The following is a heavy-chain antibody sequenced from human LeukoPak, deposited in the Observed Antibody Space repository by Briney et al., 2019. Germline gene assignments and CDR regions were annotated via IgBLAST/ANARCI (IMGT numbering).Heavy chain of an antibody. CDR2: ISSSSSYI. D-gene: IGHD2-15*01. CDR1: GFTFSSYS. V-gene: IGHV3-21*01. Sequence: GGSLRLSCAASGFTFSSYSMNWVRQAPGKGLEWVSSISSSSSYIYYADSVKGRFTISRDNAKNSLYLQMNSLRAEDTAVYYCARDKVVGATHLDYWGQGTLVIVSS. CDR3: ARDKVVGATHLDY. J-gene: IGHJ4*02.